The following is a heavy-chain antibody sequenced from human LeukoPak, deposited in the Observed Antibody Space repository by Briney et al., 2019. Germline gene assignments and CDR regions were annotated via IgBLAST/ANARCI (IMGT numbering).Heavy chain of an antibody. J-gene: IGHJ4*02. CDR3: ARDSFLYGSGSSDY. CDR2: IYSGGST. D-gene: IGHD3-10*01. CDR1: GFTVSSNY. V-gene: IGHV3-66*01. Sequence: GGSLRLSCTASGFTVSSNYMSWVRQAPGKGLEWVSVIYSGGSTYYADSVKGRFTISRDNSKNTLYLQMNSLRAEDTAVYYCARDSFLYGSGSSDYWGQGTLVTVSS.